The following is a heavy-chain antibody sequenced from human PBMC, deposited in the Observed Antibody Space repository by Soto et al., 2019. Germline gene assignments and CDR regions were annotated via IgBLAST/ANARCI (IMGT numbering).Heavy chain of an antibody. Sequence: GGFLRLSCAASGFTFSSYRMNWVRQAPGKGLEWVSYISSSSSTIYYADSVKGRFTISRDNAKNSLYLQMNSLRDEDTAVYYCARPEYSSSSYGMDVWGQGTTVTVSS. D-gene: IGHD6-6*01. J-gene: IGHJ6*02. V-gene: IGHV3-48*02. CDR3: ARPEYSSSSYGMDV. CDR2: ISSSSSTI. CDR1: GFTFSSYR.